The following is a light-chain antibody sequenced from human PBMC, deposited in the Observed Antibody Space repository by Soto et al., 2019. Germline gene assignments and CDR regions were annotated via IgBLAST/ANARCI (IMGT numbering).Light chain of an antibody. CDR1: QNTNTW. CDR3: QHYNSYST. V-gene: IGKV1-5*03. CDR2: KAS. Sequence: DIQMTQSPSTLSASVGDRVTITCRASQNTNTWLAWYQQKPGKAPKLLIYKASILESGVPSRFSGSGSGTEFTLTISSLQPDDFATYYCQHYNSYSTFGQGTKVEIK. J-gene: IGKJ1*01.